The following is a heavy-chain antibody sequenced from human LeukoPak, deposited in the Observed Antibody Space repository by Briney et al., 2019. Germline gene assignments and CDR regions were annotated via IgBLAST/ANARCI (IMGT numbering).Heavy chain of an antibody. V-gene: IGHV3-7*03. Sequence: PGRSLRLSCAASGFTFSNYGFHWVRQAPGKGLEWVATIKQDGSEKYYVGSVKGRFTISRDNAKNSLYLQMNNLRAEDTAVYYCVARDGGYGGYWGQGTLVTVSS. CDR2: IKQDGSEK. J-gene: IGHJ4*02. CDR3: VARDGGYGGY. D-gene: IGHD5-24*01. CDR1: GFTFSNYG.